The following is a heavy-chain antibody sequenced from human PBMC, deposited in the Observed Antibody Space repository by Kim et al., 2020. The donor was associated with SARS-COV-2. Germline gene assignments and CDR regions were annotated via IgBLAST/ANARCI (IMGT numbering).Heavy chain of an antibody. CDR2: MLHSGGP. CDR3: ARSGEGGISGTPDSYYGMDV. D-gene: IGHD1-20*01. Sequence: SETLSLTCGVSGGSFSGYWWSWVRQTPGKGLEWIGEMLHSGGPNYNPSLKSRVSMSVDTSKNQFLLRLTSVTAADTAVYYCARSGEGGISGTPDSYYGMDVWGQGTTVTVSS. J-gene: IGHJ6*02. CDR1: GGSFSGYW. V-gene: IGHV4-34*12.